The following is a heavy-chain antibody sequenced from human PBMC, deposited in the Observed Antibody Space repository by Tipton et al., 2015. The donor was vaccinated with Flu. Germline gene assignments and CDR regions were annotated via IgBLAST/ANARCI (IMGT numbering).Heavy chain of an antibody. J-gene: IGHJ4*02. D-gene: IGHD6-19*01. CDR3: AKDGWDTSGWYPFDY. V-gene: IGHV3-30*02. CDR1: GFAFSGYG. Sequence: SGFAFSGYGMHWVRQAPGKGLEWVAFIRHDESDKYYADSVKGRFTISRDNSKNALYLLINSLRAGDTAVYYCAKDGWDTSGWYPFDYWGQGTLVTVFS. CDR2: IRHDESDK.